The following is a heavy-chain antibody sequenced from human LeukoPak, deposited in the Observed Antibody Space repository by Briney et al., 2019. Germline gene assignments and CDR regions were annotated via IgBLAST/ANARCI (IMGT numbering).Heavy chain of an antibody. CDR1: GYTFTSYD. J-gene: IGHJ6*02. V-gene: IGHV1-8*01. CDR2: MNPNRGDT. CDR3: TRGGDFYDLMSYAMDV. Sequence: ASVKVSCKASGYTFTSYDIHWVRQATGQGLEWMGRMNPNRGDTGYAQRFQGRVTLTRDTSISEAYMELNSLTFDDTAVYFCTRGGDFYDLMSYAMDVWGQGTTVTVSS. D-gene: IGHD5/OR15-5a*01.